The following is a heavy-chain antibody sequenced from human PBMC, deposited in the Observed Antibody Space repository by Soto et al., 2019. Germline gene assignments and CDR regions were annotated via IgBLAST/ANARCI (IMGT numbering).Heavy chain of an antibody. J-gene: IGHJ6*03. CDR1: GYTFKNYD. D-gene: IGHD2-2*01. V-gene: IGHV1-8*01. CDR3: TRKRVVPAPEKSNYYMDV. CDR2: MNPNTGKT. Sequence: GASVKVSCKASGYTFKNYDINWVRQTTGQGLEWMGWMNPNTGKTGYAEKFQGRVTMTRNSSINTAYLELSSLRSDDTAVYYCTRKRVVPAPEKSNYYMDVWGKGATVIVS.